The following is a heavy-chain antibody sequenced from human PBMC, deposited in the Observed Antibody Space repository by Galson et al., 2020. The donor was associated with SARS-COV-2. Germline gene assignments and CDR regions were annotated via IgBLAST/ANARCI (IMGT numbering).Heavy chain of an antibody. D-gene: IGHD7-27*01. CDR3: ARDQGWGSTYFDY. CDR2: TRNKANSYTT. V-gene: IGHV3-72*01. Sequence: GESLKISCAASGFTLSDHYMDWVRQAPGKGLEWVGRTRNKANSYTTEYAASVKGRFTISRDDSKNSLYLQMNSLKTEDTAVYYCARDQGWGSTYFDYWGQGALVTVSS. CDR1: GFTLSDHY. J-gene: IGHJ4*02.